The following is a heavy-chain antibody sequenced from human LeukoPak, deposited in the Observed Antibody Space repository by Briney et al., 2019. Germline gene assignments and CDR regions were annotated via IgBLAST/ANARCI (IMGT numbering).Heavy chain of an antibody. CDR2: ISAYNGNT. CDR1: GYTFTSYG. D-gene: IGHD2-15*01. CDR3: ARHQKNHCSGGSCYWFDP. Sequence: GASVKVSCKASGYTFTSYGISWVRQAPGQGLEWMGWISAYNGNTNYAQKLQGRVTMTTDTSTSTAYMELRSLRSDDTAVYYCARHQKNHCSGGSCYWFDPWGQGTLVTVSS. J-gene: IGHJ5*02. V-gene: IGHV1-18*01.